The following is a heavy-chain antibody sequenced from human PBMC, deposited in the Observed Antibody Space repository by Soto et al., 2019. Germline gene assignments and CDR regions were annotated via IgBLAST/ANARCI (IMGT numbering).Heavy chain of an antibody. CDR1: GGTFSSYA. CDR3: ARGFYSGYRSFDY. Sequence: SVKVSCKASGGTFSSYAISWVRQAPGQGLEWMGGIIPIFGTANYAQKFQGRVTITADESTSTAYMELSSLRSEDTAVYYCARGFYSGYRSFDYWGQGTLVTVSS. CDR2: IIPIFGTA. D-gene: IGHD5-12*01. J-gene: IGHJ4*02. V-gene: IGHV1-69*13.